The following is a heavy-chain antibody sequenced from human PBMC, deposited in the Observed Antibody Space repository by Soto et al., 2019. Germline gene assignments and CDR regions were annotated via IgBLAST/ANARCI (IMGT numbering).Heavy chain of an antibody. CDR1: GFIVSSSY. J-gene: IGHJ4*02. CDR2: IYSDGRT. D-gene: IGHD6-13*01. Sequence: DVQLVETGVGLIQPGGSLRLSCAASGFIVSSSYMSWVRQAPGKGLEWVSVIYSDGRTYYADSVKGRFTISRDNSKNTLYLQMNSLSAEDTAVYYCARCSGWYGQCYFDCCGQGTLVTVSS. CDR3: ARCSGWYGQCYFDC. V-gene: IGHV3-53*02.